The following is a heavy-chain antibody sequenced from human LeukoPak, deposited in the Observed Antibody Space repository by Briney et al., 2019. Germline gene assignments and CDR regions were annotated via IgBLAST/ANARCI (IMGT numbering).Heavy chain of an antibody. CDR3: ARSSRRRSNFFDY. CDR2: ISRTGDTP. CDR1: GFTFSDYF. Sequence: PGGSLRLSCEASGFTFSDYFMSWVRQAPGRGLECISYISRTGDTPRYADSVKGRLTLSRDNAKNSLSLQMDSLRAEDTAVYYCARSSRRRSNFFDYWGPGTVVTVSS. D-gene: IGHD6-6*01. V-gene: IGHV3-11*01. J-gene: IGHJ4*02.